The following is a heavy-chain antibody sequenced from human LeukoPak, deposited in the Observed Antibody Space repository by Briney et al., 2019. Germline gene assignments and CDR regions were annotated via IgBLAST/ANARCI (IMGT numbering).Heavy chain of an antibody. CDR3: ARRFGY. V-gene: IGHV3-23*01. CDR2: ISGSGGST. CDR1: GFTFSSYA. J-gene: IGHJ4*02. Sequence: AGGSLRLSCIASGFTFSSYAMSWVRQAPGKGLEWVSSISGSGGSTYYADSVKGRFTISRDNAKNSLYLQMNSLRVEDTAVYYCARRFGYWGQGTLVTVSS.